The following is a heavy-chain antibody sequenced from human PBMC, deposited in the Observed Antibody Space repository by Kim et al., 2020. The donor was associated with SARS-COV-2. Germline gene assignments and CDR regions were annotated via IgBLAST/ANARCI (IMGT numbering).Heavy chain of an antibody. CDR3: AKAAQAEAFQAFAI. Sequence: SVRCRFTLSRNNAKTSLYLQMNSLTTEDTALYYCAKAAQAEAFQAFAIWGQGTMVTVSS. J-gene: IGHJ3*02. V-gene: IGHV3-9*01.